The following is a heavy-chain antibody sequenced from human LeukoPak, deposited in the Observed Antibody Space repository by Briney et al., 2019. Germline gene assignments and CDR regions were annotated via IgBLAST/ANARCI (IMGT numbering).Heavy chain of an antibody. J-gene: IGHJ3*02. CDR1: GYTFTGYY. CDR3: ARVKVPAAIFGPVRYGFGI. D-gene: IGHD2-2*01. V-gene: IGHV1-2*02. CDR2: INPNSGGT. Sequence: ASVKVSCKASGYTFTGYYMHWVRQAPGQGLEWMGWINPNSGGTNYAQKFQGRVTMTRDTSISTAYMELSRLRSDDTAVYYCARVKVPAAIFGPVRYGFGIWGQGTMVTGSS.